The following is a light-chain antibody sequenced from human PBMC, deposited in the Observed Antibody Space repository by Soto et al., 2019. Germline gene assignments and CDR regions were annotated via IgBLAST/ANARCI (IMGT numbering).Light chain of an antibody. Sequence: QSVLTQPASVSGSPGQSITISCTGTDSDVGGYNYVSWYQQHPGKAPKLMIYGVYNRPSGVSNRFSCSKSGNTASLTISGLQTEDEADYYCSSFTNNNTPHVVFGGGTKLTVL. J-gene: IGLJ2*01. CDR1: DSDVGGYNY. CDR2: GVY. CDR3: SSFTNNNTPHVV. V-gene: IGLV2-14*01.